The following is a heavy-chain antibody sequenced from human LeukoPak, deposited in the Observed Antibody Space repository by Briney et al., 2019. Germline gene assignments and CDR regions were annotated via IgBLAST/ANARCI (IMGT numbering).Heavy chain of an antibody. CDR2: DYYSGSP. D-gene: IGHD3-10*01. CDR1: GGSISSTTYY. V-gene: IGHV4-39*07. J-gene: IGHJ4*02. Sequence: SETLSLTCTVSGGSISSTTYYWGWIRQPPGKGLEWIGSDYYSGSPYYNPTLKSRVTISVDTSKNQFSLKLSSVTAADTAVYYCAGGPYYGSGSFTVQMWGQGTLVTVSS. CDR3: AGGPYYGSGSFTVQM.